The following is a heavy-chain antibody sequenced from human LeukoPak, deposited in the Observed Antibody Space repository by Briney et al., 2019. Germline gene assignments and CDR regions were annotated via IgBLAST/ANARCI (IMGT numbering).Heavy chain of an antibody. J-gene: IGHJ3*02. CDR2: INAGNGNT. CDR3: ARDPALIPNAFDI. CDR1: GYTFTSYA. V-gene: IGHV1-3*01. Sequence: GASVKVSRKASGYTFTSYAMHWVRQAPGQRLEWMGWINAGNGNTKYSQKFQGRVTITRDTSASTAYMELSSLRSEDTAVYYCARDPALIPNAFDIWGQGTMVTVSS.